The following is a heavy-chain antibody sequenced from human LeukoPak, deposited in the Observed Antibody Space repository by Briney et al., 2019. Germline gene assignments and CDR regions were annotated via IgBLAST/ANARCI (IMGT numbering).Heavy chain of an antibody. V-gene: IGHV4-34*01. CDR1: GGSFSGYY. Sequence: SETLSLTCAVYGGSFSGYYWSWIRQPPGKGLGWIGEINHSGSTNYNPSLKSRVTISVDTSKNQFSLKLSSVTAADTAVYYCARGKRWLQFLGPGFDYWGQGTLVTVSS. J-gene: IGHJ4*02. CDR3: ARGKRWLQFLGPGFDY. D-gene: IGHD5-24*01. CDR2: INHSGST.